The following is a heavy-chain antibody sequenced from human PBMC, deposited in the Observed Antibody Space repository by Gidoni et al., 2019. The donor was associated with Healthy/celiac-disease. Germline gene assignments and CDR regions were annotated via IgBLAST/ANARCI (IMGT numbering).Heavy chain of an antibody. CDR2: MFSNDEK. CDR1: GFSLSNARMG. Sequence: QVTLKESGPVLVKPTETLTLTCTVSGFSLSNARMGVSWIRPPQGKALEWLAHMFSNDEKSYSTSLKSRLTIYKDTSKSQVVLTMTNMDPVDTATYYCARILGWHYYYYMDVWGKGTTVTVSS. V-gene: IGHV2-26*01. CDR3: ARILGWHYYYYMDV. D-gene: IGHD2-15*01. J-gene: IGHJ6*03.